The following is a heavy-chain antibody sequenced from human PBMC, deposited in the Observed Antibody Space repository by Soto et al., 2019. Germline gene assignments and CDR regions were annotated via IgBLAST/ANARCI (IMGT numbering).Heavy chain of an antibody. CDR2: IYYGGST. D-gene: IGHD3-22*01. CDR3: AREHPYYYDSSGYQYYFYY. Sequence: SETLSLTCTVSGGSISSYYWSWIRQPPGKGLEWIGYIYYGGSTNYNPSLKSRVTISVDTSKNQFSLKLSSVTAADTAVYYCAREHPYYYDSSGYQYYFYYWGQGTLVTVSS. CDR1: GGSISSYY. V-gene: IGHV4-59*01. J-gene: IGHJ4*02.